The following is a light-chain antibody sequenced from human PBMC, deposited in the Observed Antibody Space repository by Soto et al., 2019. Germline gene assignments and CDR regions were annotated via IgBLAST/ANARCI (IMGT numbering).Light chain of an antibody. CDR3: QQYGRSPPFT. CDR1: QSVSSSY. Sequence: ELMLTQSPGTLSLSPGERATLSCRASQSVSSSYLAWYQQKPGQAPRLLIYGASNRATGIPDRFSGSGSGTDFTLTISRLEPEDFAVYFCQQYGRSPPFTFGQGTKVEIK. V-gene: IGKV3-20*01. CDR2: GAS. J-gene: IGKJ2*01.